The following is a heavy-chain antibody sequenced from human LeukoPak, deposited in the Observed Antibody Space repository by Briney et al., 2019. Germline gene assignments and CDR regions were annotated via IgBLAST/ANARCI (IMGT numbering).Heavy chain of an antibody. Sequence: SETLSLTCTVSGGSISSYYWSWIRQPPGKGLEWIGYIYYSGSTNYNPSLKSRVTISVDTSKNQFSLKLSSVTAADTAVYYCARGSGNSSGWFYYYYYYMDVWGKGTTVTVSS. CDR3: ARGSGNSSGWFYYYYYYMDV. D-gene: IGHD6-19*01. V-gene: IGHV4-59*01. CDR2: IYYSGST. CDR1: GGSISSYY. J-gene: IGHJ6*03.